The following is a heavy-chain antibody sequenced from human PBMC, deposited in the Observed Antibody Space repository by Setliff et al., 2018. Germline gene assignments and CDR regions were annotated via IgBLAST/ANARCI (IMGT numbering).Heavy chain of an antibody. J-gene: IGHJ4*02. CDR1: GFTFSDYY. V-gene: IGHV3-11*04. D-gene: IGHD2-2*01. CDR3: VRGEMFSTSPRAD. Sequence: PGGSLRLSCAASGFTFSDYYMSWIRQAPGKGLEWVSYITSSGTTTFYTDSVKGRFAISRDNSKNTLYLQMDSLRVEDTAVYYCVRGEMFSTSPRADWGQGTQVTVSS. CDR2: ITSSGTTT.